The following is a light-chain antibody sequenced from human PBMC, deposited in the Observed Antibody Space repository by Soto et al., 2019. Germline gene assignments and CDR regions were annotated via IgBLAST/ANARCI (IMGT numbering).Light chain of an antibody. Sequence: DIQMTQSPSSLSASVGDRVTITCRASQSISSYLNWYQQKPGKAPKLLIYAASSLQSGVPSRFSGSESGTDFTLTISSLHAEDFATYYCQQRYSTPYTSGQGTKLEIK. CDR1: QSISSY. J-gene: IGKJ2*01. CDR3: QQRYSTPYT. V-gene: IGKV1-39*01. CDR2: AAS.